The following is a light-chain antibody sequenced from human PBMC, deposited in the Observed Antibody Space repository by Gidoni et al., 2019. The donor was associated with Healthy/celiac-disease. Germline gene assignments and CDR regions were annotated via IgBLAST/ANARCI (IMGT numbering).Light chain of an antibody. Sequence: EIELTQSPGTLSLSPGERATLACRASQSVSSSYLAWYQQKPGQAPRLLIYGASSRATGIPDRCSGSGSGTDFTLTISRLEPEDCAVYYCQQYGSSPRTFGQGTKVEIK. V-gene: IGKV3-20*01. CDR2: GAS. CDR3: QQYGSSPRT. CDR1: QSVSSSY. J-gene: IGKJ1*01.